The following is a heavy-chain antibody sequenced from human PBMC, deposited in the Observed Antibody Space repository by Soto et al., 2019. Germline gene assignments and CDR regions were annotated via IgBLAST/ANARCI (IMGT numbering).Heavy chain of an antibody. CDR3: ARDEDGSGWTGGMGY. D-gene: IGHD6-19*01. V-gene: IGHV1-69*13. CDR2: IIPIFGTA. CDR1: GGTSSSYA. Sequence: ASVKVSCKASGGTSSSYAISWVRQAPGQGLEWMGGIIPIFGTANYAQKFQGRVTITADESTSTAYMELSSLRSEDTAVYYCARDEDGSGWTGGMGYWGQGTLVTVSS. J-gene: IGHJ4*02.